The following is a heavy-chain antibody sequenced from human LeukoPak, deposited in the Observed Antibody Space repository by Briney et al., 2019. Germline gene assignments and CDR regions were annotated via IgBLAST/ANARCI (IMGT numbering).Heavy chain of an antibody. J-gene: IGHJ4*02. V-gene: IGHV3-21*01. CDR3: ARVSYYYGSGTETPDRFDY. D-gene: IGHD3-10*01. CDR2: ISSSSSYI. CDR1: GFTFSSYS. Sequence: GGSLRLSCAASGFTFSSYSMNWVRQAPGKGLEWVSSISSSSSYIYYADSVKGRFTISRDNAKNSLYLQMNSLRAEDTAVYYCARVSYYYGSGTETPDRFDYWGQGTLVTVSS.